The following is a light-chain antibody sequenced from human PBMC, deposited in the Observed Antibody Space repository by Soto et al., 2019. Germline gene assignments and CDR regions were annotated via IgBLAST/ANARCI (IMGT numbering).Light chain of an antibody. CDR2: GAS. CDR1: QSVSSSY. CDR3: QQRSNWLT. J-gene: IGKJ4*01. V-gene: IGKV3D-20*02. Sequence: EIVLTHSPGTLSLSPGERATLSCRASQSVSSSYLAWYQQKPGQAPRILIYGASNRATGIPARLSGSGSGTDFTLTISSLEPEDFAVYYCQQRSNWLTFGGGTKVDIK.